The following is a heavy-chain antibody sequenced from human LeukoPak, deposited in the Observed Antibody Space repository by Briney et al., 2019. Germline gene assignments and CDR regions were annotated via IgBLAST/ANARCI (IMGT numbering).Heavy chain of an antibody. CDR2: INPNSGGT. V-gene: IGHV1-2*04. D-gene: IGHD4-23*01. Sequence: ASVKVSCKASGYTFTGYYMHWVRQAPGQGLEWMGWINPNSGGTNYAQKFQGWVTMTRDTSISTAYMELSRLRSDDTAVYYCVRGEGYGGIYGMDVWGQGTTVTVSS. J-gene: IGHJ6*02. CDR1: GYTFTGYY. CDR3: VRGEGYGGIYGMDV.